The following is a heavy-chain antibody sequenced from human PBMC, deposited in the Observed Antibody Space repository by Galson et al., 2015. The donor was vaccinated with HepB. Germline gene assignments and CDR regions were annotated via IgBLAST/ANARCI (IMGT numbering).Heavy chain of an antibody. D-gene: IGHD2-15*01. Sequence: SVKVSCKASGGTFSSYAISWVRQAPGQGLEWMGGIIPIFGTANYAQKFQGRVTITADKSTSTAYMELSSLRSEDTAVYYCARDRGLYCSGGSCLPYYFDYWGQGTLVTVSS. V-gene: IGHV1-69*06. CDR2: IIPIFGTA. J-gene: IGHJ4*02. CDR1: GGTFSSYA. CDR3: ARDRGLYCSGGSCLPYYFDY.